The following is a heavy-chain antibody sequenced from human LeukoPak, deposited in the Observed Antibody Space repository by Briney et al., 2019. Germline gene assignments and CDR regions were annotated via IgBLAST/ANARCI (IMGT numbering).Heavy chain of an antibody. CDR1: GGSFSGYY. Sequence: PSETLSLTCAVYGGSFSGYYWSWIRQPPGKELEWIGEINHSGSTNYNPSLKSRVTISVDTSKNQFSPKLSSVTAADTAVYYCARGGYFDYWGQGTLVTVSS. J-gene: IGHJ4*02. CDR3: ARGGYFDY. CDR2: INHSGST. V-gene: IGHV4-34*01.